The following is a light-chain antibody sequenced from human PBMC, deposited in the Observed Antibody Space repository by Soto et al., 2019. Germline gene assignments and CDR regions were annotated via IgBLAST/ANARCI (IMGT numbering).Light chain of an antibody. CDR2: AAS. CDR3: QQYKDDAWT. V-gene: IGKV1-39*01. Sequence: DIQMTQSPSSLSASVGDRVTITCRASQSIRTYLNWYQQKLGRAPKLLIYAASSLHRGVPSRFSGSGSGTDFTLTINNLQPDDFATYYCQQYKDDAWTFGQGTRVEFK. J-gene: IGKJ1*01. CDR1: QSIRTY.